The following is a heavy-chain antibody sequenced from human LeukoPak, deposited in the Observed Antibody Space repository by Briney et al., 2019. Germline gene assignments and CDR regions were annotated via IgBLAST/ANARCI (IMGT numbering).Heavy chain of an antibody. CDR3: AKDFSDYSQYFQH. J-gene: IGHJ1*01. Sequence: PGGSLRLACAASGFTFSSYGMHSVRQAPGKGLEWVAVISYDGSNKYYADSVKGRFTISRDNSKNTLYLQMNSLRAEDTAVYYCAKDFSDYSQYFQHWGQGTLVTVSS. CDR1: GFTFSSYG. V-gene: IGHV3-30*18. CDR2: ISYDGSNK. D-gene: IGHD4-17*01.